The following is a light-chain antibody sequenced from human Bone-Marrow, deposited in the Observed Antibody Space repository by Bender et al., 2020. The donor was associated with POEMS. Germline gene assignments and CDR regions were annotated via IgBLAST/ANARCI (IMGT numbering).Light chain of an antibody. CDR2: DVS. V-gene: IGLV2-11*01. CDR1: SSNIGGDKY. CDR3: SAWDDSLSGWV. J-gene: IGLJ3*02. Sequence: QSALTQPRSVSGSPGQSVTISCTGTSSNIGGDKYVSWYQQHPGKVPKLLIYDVSKRSSGVPDRFSASKSGATASLNISGLQPEDEALYYCSAWDDSLSGWVFGGGTKLTVL.